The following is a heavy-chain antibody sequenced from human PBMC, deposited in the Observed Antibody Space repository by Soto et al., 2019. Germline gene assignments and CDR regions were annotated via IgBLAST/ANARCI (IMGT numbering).Heavy chain of an antibody. CDR2: IHYSGST. CDR1: GGSISRYY. J-gene: IGHJ4*02. D-gene: IGHD1-26*01. V-gene: IGHV4-59*08. Sequence: KTSETLSLTCNVSGGSISRYYWGWIRQPPGKGLEWIGYIHYSGSTKYNPSLKSRLTVSVDTSKNQFSLKLRSVTAADTAVYYCARGSYTGSFPPHFDYWGQGTLVTVSS. CDR3: ARGSYTGSFPPHFDY.